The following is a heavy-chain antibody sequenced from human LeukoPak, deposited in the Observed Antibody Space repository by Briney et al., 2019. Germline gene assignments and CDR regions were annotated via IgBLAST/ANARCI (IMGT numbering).Heavy chain of an antibody. CDR3: ARGSTYYDFWSGSGGVNWFDP. CDR1: GGSISSYY. CDR2: IYTSGST. J-gene: IGHJ5*02. Sequence: SETLSLTCTVSGGSISSYYWSWIRQPAGKGLEWIGRIYTSGSTNYNPSLKSRVTMSVDTSKNQFSLKLSSVTAADTAVYYCARGSTYYDFWSGSGGVNWFDPWGQGTLVTVSS. D-gene: IGHD3-3*01. V-gene: IGHV4-4*07.